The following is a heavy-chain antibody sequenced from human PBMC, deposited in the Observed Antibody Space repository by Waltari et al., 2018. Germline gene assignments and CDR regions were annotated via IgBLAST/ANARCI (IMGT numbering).Heavy chain of an antibody. D-gene: IGHD2-21*02. J-gene: IGHJ4*02. CDR3: ARSLWGVVTAIPDY. Sequence: QLQLQESGPGLVKPSETLSLTCTVSGGSISSSSYYWGWIRQPPGKGLEWIGSIYYSGRTYYNPSLKSRVTISVDTSKNQFSLKLSSVTAADTAVYYCARSLWGVVTAIPDYWGQGTLVTVSS. V-gene: IGHV4-39*07. CDR2: IYYSGRT. CDR1: GGSISSSSYY.